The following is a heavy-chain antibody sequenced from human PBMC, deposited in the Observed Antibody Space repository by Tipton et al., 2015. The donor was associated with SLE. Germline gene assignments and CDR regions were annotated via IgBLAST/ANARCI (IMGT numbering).Heavy chain of an antibody. Sequence: LRLSCTVSGGSITSYYWSWIRQPPGKGLEWIGYIYYSGSTNYNPSLKRRVTISVDTSKNQFSLKLSSVTAADTAVYYCARLGAEDAFDIWGQGTMVTVSS. V-gene: IGHV4-59*08. J-gene: IGHJ3*02. CDR1: GGSITSYY. CDR3: ARLGAEDAFDI. D-gene: IGHD3-16*01. CDR2: IYYSGST.